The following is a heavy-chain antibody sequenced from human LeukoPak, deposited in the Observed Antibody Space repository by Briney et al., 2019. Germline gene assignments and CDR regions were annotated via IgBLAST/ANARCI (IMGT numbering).Heavy chain of an antibody. CDR3: ARDFEAHDLRPIGY. D-gene: IGHD3-3*01. J-gene: IGHJ4*02. CDR1: GFTFSSYA. CDR2: ISYDGSNK. Sequence: GRSLRLSCAASGFTFSSYAMHWVRQAPGKGLEWVAVISYDGSNKYYADSVKGRFTISRDNSKNTLYLQMNSLRAEDTAVYYCARDFEAHDLRPIGYWGQGTLVTVSS. V-gene: IGHV3-30*01.